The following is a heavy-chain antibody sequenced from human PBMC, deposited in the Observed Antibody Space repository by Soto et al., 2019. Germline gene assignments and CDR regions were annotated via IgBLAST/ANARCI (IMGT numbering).Heavy chain of an antibody. V-gene: IGHV4-31*03. CDR2: IYYSGST. J-gene: IGHJ4*02. CDR3: ARAYGSGGPLNY. CDR1: GGSISSGGYY. Sequence: ASETLSLTCTVSGGSISSGGYYWSRIRQHPGKGLEWIGYIYYSGSTYYNPSLKSRVTISVDTSKNQFSLKLSSVTAADTAAYYCARAYGSGGPLNYWGQGTLVTVSS. D-gene: IGHD3-10*01.